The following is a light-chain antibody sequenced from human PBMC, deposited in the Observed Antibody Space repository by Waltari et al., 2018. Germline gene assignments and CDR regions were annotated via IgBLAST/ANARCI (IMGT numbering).Light chain of an antibody. V-gene: IGLV2-23*02. J-gene: IGLJ1*01. CDR1: SSDVVRYTY. Sequence: QSALTQPASVSGFPGQSITISCTGTSSDVVRYTYVSWYQQHPGKVPKLMIYEVSKRPSGVSNRFSGSKSGNTASLTVSGLQAEDEADYHCCAYVDSGTCVFGTGTKVTVL. CDR3: CAYVDSGTCV. CDR2: EVS.